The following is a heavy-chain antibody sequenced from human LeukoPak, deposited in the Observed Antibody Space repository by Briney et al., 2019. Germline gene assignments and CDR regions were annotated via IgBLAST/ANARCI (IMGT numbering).Heavy chain of an antibody. D-gene: IGHD4-23*01. Sequence: GGSLRLSCTVSGITFRTSSFNWVRQVPGKGLEWVAFIRYDGSNKYYADSVKGRFTISRDNAKNSLYLQMNSLRAEDTAVYYCARDTFYGGNSPGFDHWGQGTLVTVSS. CDR3: ARDTFYGGNSPGFDH. J-gene: IGHJ4*02. CDR1: GITFRTSS. V-gene: IGHV3-30*02. CDR2: IRYDGSNK.